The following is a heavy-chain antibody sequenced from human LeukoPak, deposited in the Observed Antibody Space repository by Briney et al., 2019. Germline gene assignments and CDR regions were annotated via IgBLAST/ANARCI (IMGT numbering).Heavy chain of an antibody. CDR2: ISYDGSNK. J-gene: IGHJ6*02. CDR3: AREYGSSGWYYYYGMDV. CDR1: GFTFSSYA. V-gene: IGHV3-30*04. Sequence: PGGSLRLSYAASGFTFSSYAMHWVRQAPGKGLEWVAVISYDGSNKYYADSVKGRFTISRDNSKNTLYLQMNSLRAEDTAVYYCAREYGSSGWYYYYGMDVWGHGTTVTVSS. D-gene: IGHD6-19*01.